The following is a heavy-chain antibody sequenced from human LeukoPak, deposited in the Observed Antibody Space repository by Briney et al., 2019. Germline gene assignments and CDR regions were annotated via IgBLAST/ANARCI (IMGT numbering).Heavy chain of an antibody. V-gene: IGHV3-21*01. CDR2: ISSSSSYI. Sequence: GGSLRLSCAASGFTFSSYSMDWVRQAPGKGLEWVSSISSSSSYIYYADSVKGRFTISRDNAKNSLYLQMNSLRAEDTAVYYCARDQDSYGQDYYDSSGYYRWGQGTLVTVSS. J-gene: IGHJ4*02. CDR3: ARDQDSYGQDYYDSSGYYR. CDR1: GFTFSSYS. D-gene: IGHD3-22*01.